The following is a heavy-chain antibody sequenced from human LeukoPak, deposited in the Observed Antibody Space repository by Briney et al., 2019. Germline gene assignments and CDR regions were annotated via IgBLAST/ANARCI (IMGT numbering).Heavy chain of an antibody. CDR3: ARAPRITMVRGVPPPLY. D-gene: IGHD3-10*01. CDR2: INTNTGNP. CDR1: GYTFTSYA. Sequence: ASVKVSCKASGYTFTSYAMNWVRQAPGQGLEWMGWINTNTGNPTYAQGFTGRFVFSLDTSVSTAYLQISSLKAEDTAVYYCARAPRITMVRGVPPPLYWGQGTLVTVSS. V-gene: IGHV7-4-1*02. J-gene: IGHJ4*02.